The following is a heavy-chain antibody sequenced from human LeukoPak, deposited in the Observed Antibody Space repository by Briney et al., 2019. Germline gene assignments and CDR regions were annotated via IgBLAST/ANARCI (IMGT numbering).Heavy chain of an antibody. Sequence: ASMKVSCKASGYTFTNYGISWVRQAPGQGLEWMGWISAYANTSYAQKLQGRVTLTRDVSTSTDYLELSSLRSEDTAVYYCARDNSVRDTAWWFDPWGQGTLVTVSS. CDR2: ISAYANT. CDR3: ARDNSVRDTAWWFDP. D-gene: IGHD2-21*02. V-gene: IGHV1-18*01. CDR1: GYTFTNYG. J-gene: IGHJ5*02.